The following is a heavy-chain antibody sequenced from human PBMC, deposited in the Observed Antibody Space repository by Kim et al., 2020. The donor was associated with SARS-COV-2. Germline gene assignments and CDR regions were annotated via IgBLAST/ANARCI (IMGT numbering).Heavy chain of an antibody. CDR1: GYTLTELS. V-gene: IGHV1-24*01. CDR3: ATASGSYYILYYYGMDV. J-gene: IGHJ6*02. Sequence: ASVKVSCKVSGYTLTELSMHWVRQAPGKGLEWMGGFDPEDGETIYAQKFQGRVTMTEDTSTDTAYMELSSLRSEDTAVYYCATASGSYYILYYYGMDVWGQGTTVTVSS. D-gene: IGHD1-26*01. CDR2: FDPEDGET.